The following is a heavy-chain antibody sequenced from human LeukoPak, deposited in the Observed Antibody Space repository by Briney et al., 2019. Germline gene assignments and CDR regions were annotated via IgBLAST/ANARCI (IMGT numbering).Heavy chain of an antibody. CDR1: GYTFTSYG. D-gene: IGHD2-2*02. CDR3: ARDRLVEYCSSTSCYTFDY. Sequence: ASVKVSCKASGYTFTSYGISWVRPAPGQGLEWMGWISAYNGNTNYAQKLQGRVTMTTDTSTSTAYMELRSLRSDDTAVYYCARDRLVEYCSSTSCYTFDYWGQGTLVTVSS. J-gene: IGHJ4*02. V-gene: IGHV1-18*01. CDR2: ISAYNGNT.